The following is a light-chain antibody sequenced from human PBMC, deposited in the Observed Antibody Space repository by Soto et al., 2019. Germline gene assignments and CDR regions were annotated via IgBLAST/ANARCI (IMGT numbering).Light chain of an antibody. V-gene: IGKV3-15*01. CDR3: QQYNDWPRT. CDR1: QSISSN. J-gene: IGKJ1*01. CDR2: AAS. Sequence: EIVMTQSPATLSVSPGERATLSCRASQSISSNLAWYQQKPGQSPRLLIYAASTRATGVPARFSGSGSGAKFTLTISSLQSEDLADYYCQQYNDWPRTFGQGTKVEIK.